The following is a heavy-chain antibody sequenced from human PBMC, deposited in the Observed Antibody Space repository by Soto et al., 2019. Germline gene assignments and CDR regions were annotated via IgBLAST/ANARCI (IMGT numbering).Heavy chain of an antibody. CDR3: ATVATNSYNWFDP. V-gene: IGHV3-74*01. D-gene: IGHD5-12*01. CDR1: GFTFNTYW. Sequence: EVQLVESGGTLVQPGGSLRLSCVASGFTFNTYWMHWVRQAPGKGLVWVSRINSDGTRTNYADSVKGRFTISRDNAKNTVYLQMNILRAEDTAVYYCATVATNSYNWFDPWGQGTPVTVSS. J-gene: IGHJ5*02. CDR2: INSDGTRT.